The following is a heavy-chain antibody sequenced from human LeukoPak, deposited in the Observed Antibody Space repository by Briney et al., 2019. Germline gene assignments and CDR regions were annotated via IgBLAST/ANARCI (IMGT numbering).Heavy chain of an antibody. V-gene: IGHV1-8*01. Sequence: ASVKVSCKASGYTVTSYDINWVRQATGQGLEWMGWMNPNSGNTGYAQKFQGRVTMTRNTSISTAYMELSSLRSEDTAVYYCARLRAAAGTGLDAFDIWGQGTMVTVSS. CDR1: GYTVTSYD. D-gene: IGHD6-13*01. CDR3: ARLRAAAGTGLDAFDI. J-gene: IGHJ3*02. CDR2: MNPNSGNT.